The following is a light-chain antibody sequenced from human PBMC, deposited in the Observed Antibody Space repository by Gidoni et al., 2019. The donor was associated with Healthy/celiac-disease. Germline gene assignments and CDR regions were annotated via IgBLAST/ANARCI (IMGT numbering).Light chain of an antibody. CDR1: QSISSY. J-gene: IGKJ1*01. Sequence: DIQMTQSPSSLSASVGDRVTITCRASQSISSYLNWYQQKPGKAPKLLIYAASSLPSGVPSRCSGSGSGTDFTLTISRLQPEDVATYYCQQSYSTPRTFGQGTKVEIK. CDR2: AAS. CDR3: QQSYSTPRT. V-gene: IGKV1-39*01.